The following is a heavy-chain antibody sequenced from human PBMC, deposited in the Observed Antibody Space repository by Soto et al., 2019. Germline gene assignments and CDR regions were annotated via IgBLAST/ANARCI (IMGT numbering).Heavy chain of an antibody. CDR2: IIPILGIA. CDR1: GGTFSSYT. Sequence: SVKVSCKASGGTFSSYTISWVRQAPGQGLEWMGRIIPILGIANYAQKFQGRVTITADKSTSTAYMELSSLRSEDTAVYYCAITHGGQWRLDCSAQGTLVPVSS. V-gene: IGHV1-69*02. J-gene: IGHJ4*02. CDR3: AITHGGQWRLDC. D-gene: IGHD6-19*01.